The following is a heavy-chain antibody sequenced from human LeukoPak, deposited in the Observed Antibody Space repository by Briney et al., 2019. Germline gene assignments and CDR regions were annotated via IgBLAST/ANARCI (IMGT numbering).Heavy chain of an antibody. Sequence: ASVKVSCKASGYTFTDYYVHWVRQAPGQGLEWMGWINPDSGGTNYVQKFQGRVTMARDTSISTAYMELSRLRSDDTAVYYCARSLSDDYHDYWGQGTLVTVSS. J-gene: IGHJ4*02. CDR3: ARSLSDDYHDY. CDR2: INPDSGGT. V-gene: IGHV1-2*02. CDR1: GYTFTDYY.